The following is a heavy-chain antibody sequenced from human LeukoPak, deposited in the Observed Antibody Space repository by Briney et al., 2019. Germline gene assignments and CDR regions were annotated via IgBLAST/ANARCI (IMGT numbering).Heavy chain of an antibody. CDR2: IFYNGST. Sequence: SETLSLTCTVSGGSISSYYCSWIRQPPGKGLEWIGYIFYNGSTNYNSSLKSRVTISVDTSKNQFSLKVSSVTAADTAVYYCARGYCSSTSCYPDFDYWGQGTLVTVSS. J-gene: IGHJ4*02. CDR3: ARGYCSSTSCYPDFDY. CDR1: GGSISSYY. D-gene: IGHD2-2*01. V-gene: IGHV4-59*01.